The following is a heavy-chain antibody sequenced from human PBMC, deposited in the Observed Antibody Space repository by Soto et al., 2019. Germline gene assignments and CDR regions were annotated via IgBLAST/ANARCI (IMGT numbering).Heavy chain of an antibody. D-gene: IGHD1-26*01. CDR1: GGSISSSSYY. CDR2: IYYSGSP. V-gene: IGHV4-39*01. CDR3: ARPYSPYYYYMDV. Sequence: PSETLSLTCTVSGGSISSSSYYWGWIRQPPGKGLEWIGSIYYSGSPYYNPSLKSRVTISVDTSKNQFSLKLSSVTAADTAVYYCARPYSPYYYYMDVWGKGTTVTVSS. J-gene: IGHJ6*03.